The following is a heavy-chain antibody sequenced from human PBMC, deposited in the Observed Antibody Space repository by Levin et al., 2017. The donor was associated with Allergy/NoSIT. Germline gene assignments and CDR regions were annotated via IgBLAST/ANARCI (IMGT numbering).Heavy chain of an antibody. D-gene: IGHD3-16*01. CDR3: ARGGFDY. J-gene: IGHJ4*02. CDR1: GYTLSGYF. CDR2: INPNSGDT. Sequence: ASVKVSCKASGYTLSGYFMHWVRQAPGQGLEWVGRINPNSGDTNYAQKFQGRVTMTWDTSITTAYMERSRLTSDDTAVYYCARGGFDYWGQGTLVTVSS. V-gene: IGHV1-2*06.